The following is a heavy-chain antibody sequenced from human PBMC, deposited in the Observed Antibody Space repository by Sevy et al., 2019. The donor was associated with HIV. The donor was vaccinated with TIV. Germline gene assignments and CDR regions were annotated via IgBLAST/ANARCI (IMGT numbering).Heavy chain of an antibody. J-gene: IGHJ6*02. V-gene: IGHV3-48*01. CDR1: GFTFSSYS. Sequence: GGSLRLSCAASGFTFSSYSMNWVRQAPGKGLEWVSYISSSSSTIYYADSVKGRFTISRDNAKNSLYLQMNSLRAEDTAVYYCARDGRDGYNYYYYGMDVWGQGTTVTVSS. CDR3: ARDGRDGYNYYYYGMDV. CDR2: ISSSSSTI. D-gene: IGHD5-12*01.